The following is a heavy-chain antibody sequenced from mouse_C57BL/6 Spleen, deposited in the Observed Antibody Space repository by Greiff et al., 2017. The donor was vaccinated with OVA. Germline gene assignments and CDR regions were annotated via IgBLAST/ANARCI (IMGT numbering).Heavy chain of an antibody. CDR2: INPNNGGT. CDR1: GYTFTDYY. J-gene: IGHJ2*01. Sequence: VQLQQSGPELVKPGASVKISCKASGYTFTDYYMNWVKQSHGKSLEWIGDINPNNGGTSYNQKFKGKATLTVDKSSSTAYMELRSLTSEDSAVYYGARGQRERDCDYFDYWGQGTTLTVSS. D-gene: IGHD3-3*01. CDR3: ARGQRERDCDYFDY. V-gene: IGHV1-26*01.